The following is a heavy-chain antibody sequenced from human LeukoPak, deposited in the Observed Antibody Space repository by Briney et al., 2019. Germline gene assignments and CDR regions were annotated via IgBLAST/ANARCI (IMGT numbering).Heavy chain of an antibody. CDR2: ISGSGGST. CDR1: GFTFSSYA. D-gene: IGHD4-11*01. CDR3: AKDGGYSINGEDYFDY. V-gene: IGHV3-23*01. Sequence: GGSLRLSCAASGFTFSSYAMSWVRQAPGKGLEWVSAISGSGGSTYYADSVKGRFTISRDNSKNTLYLQMNSLRAEDTAVYYCAKDGGYSINGEDYFDYWGQGTLVTVSS. J-gene: IGHJ4*02.